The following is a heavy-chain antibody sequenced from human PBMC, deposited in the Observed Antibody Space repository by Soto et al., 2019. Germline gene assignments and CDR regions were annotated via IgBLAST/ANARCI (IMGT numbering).Heavy chain of an antibody. J-gene: IGHJ3*02. CDR1: GYTLTELS. D-gene: IGHD6-19*01. CDR3: ATASPYSSGWNDAFDI. V-gene: IGHV1-24*01. CDR2: FDPEDGET. Sequence: QVQLVQSGAEVKKPGASVKVSCKVSGYTLTELSMHWVRQAPGKGLEWMGGFDPEDGETIYAQKFQGRVTMTEDTSTDTAYMELSSLRSEDTAVYYCATASPYSSGWNDAFDIWGQGTMVTVSS.